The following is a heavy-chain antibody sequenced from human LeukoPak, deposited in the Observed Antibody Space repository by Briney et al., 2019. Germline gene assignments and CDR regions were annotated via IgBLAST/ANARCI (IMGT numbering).Heavy chain of an antibody. D-gene: IGHD1-26*01. CDR1: GFTFTNYS. CDR2: IVRSGGST. Sequence: GGSLRLSCAASGFTFTNYSMYSMYWVRQAPGKGLGWVSGIVRSGGSTYYADSVKGRFTISRDNSKNTLYVQMNSLRDEDTAVYYCTKLVGASPLDYWGQGTLVTVSS. CDR3: TKLVGASPLDY. J-gene: IGHJ4*02. V-gene: IGHV3-23*01.